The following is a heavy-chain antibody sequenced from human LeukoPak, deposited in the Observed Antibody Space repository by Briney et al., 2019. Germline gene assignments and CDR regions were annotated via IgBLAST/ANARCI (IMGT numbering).Heavy chain of an antibody. J-gene: IGHJ4*02. CDR2: ISSNGGST. Sequence: LAAGSLRLSCATSGFTFSNYPMHWVRQAPGKGLEYVSAISSNGGSTYYANSVQGRLTISRDNSKNTLYLQMGSLRAEDVAVYYCARGLRLKELAYCGGDCLDYWGQGTLVTVSS. D-gene: IGHD2-21*02. CDR3: ARGLRLKELAYCGGDCLDY. V-gene: IGHV3-64*01. CDR1: GFTFSNYP.